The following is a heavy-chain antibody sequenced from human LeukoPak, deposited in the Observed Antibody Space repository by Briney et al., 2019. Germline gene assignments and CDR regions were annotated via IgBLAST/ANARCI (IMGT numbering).Heavy chain of an antibody. V-gene: IGHV4-4*09. CDR3: ARGGYNYGHYFDY. D-gene: IGHD5-18*01. CDR1: GGSISSYY. Sequence: SETLSLTRTVSGGSISSYYWSWIRQPPGKGLEWIAYMYSSGSTYYNPSLKSRVTISLDTSKNQFSLKLSSVTAADTAVYYCARGGYNYGHYFDYWGQGTLVTVSS. J-gene: IGHJ4*02. CDR2: MYSSGST.